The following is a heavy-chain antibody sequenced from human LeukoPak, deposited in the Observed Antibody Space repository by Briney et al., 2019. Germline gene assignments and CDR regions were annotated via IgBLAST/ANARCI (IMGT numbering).Heavy chain of an antibody. J-gene: IGHJ4*02. V-gene: IGHV3-9*01. CDR1: GFTFDDYA. CDR3: AKDCGSYLRELDY. Sequence: GRSLRLSCAASGFTFDDYAMHWVRQAPGKGLEWASGISWNSGSIGYADSVKGRFTISRDNAKNSLYLQMNSLRAEDTALYYCAKDCGSYLRELDYWGQGTLVTVSS. CDR2: ISWNSGSI. D-gene: IGHD1-26*01.